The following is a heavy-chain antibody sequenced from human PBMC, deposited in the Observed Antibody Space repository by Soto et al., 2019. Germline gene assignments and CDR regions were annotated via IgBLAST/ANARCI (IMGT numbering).Heavy chain of an antibody. Sequence: ASVKVSCKASSFIFTSYGINWVRQAPGQGLEWMGWISGYNGNTKYGQKFQDRVTLTVDTSTATAFMEVRSLRGDDSAVYYCATSGGHHFGMDVWGQGTTVTVSS. CDR2: ISGYNGNT. CDR3: ATSGGHHFGMDV. V-gene: IGHV1-18*01. D-gene: IGHD2-8*02. J-gene: IGHJ6*02. CDR1: SFIFTSYG.